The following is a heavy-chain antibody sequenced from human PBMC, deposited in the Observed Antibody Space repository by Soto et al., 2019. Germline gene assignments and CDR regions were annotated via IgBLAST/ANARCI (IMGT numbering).Heavy chain of an antibody. J-gene: IGHJ5*02. CDR2: ISGSGGST. CDR1: GFTFSSYA. CDR3: AKAGSYDFWSGYYNGWFDP. D-gene: IGHD3-3*01. Sequence: GGSLRLSCAASGFTFSSYAMSWVRQAPGKGLEWVSAISGSGGSTYYADSVKGRFTISRDNSKNTLYLQMNSLRAEDTAVYYCAKAGSYDFWSGYYNGWFDPWGQGTLVTVSS. V-gene: IGHV3-23*01.